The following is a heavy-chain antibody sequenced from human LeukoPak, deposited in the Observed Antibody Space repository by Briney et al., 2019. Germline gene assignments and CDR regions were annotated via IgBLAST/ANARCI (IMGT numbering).Heavy chain of an antibody. V-gene: IGHV3-74*01. CDR3: ARSSRYCSGGSCPDAYDI. CDR2: INSDGSGT. CDR1: GFTFSYYW. D-gene: IGHD2-15*01. J-gene: IGHJ3*02. Sequence: GGSLRLSCAASGFTFSYYWMYWVRQARGKGLVWVSRINSDGSGTTYADSVKGRFTISRDNAKNTLFLQMNSLRAEDTAVYYCARSSRYCSGGSCPDAYDIWGQGTMVTVSS.